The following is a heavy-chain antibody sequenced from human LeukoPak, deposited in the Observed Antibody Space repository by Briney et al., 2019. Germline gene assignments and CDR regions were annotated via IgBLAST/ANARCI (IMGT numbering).Heavy chain of an antibody. D-gene: IGHD3-10*01. J-gene: IGHJ4*02. CDR3: ARHGSGRDAGLDY. Sequence: PSETLSLTCTVSGGSISSHTYSWGWIRPPPGKGLEWIGTIYFSGSTYYNPSLKSRVTISVDTSNNQFSLKLSSLTAADTAVYYCARHGSGRDAGLDYWGQGTLVTVSA. CDR1: GGSISSHTYS. CDR2: IYFSGST. V-gene: IGHV4-39*01.